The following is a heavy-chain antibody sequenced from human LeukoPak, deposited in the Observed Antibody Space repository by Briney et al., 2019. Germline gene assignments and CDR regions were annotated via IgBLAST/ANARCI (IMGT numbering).Heavy chain of an antibody. V-gene: IGHV4-31*03. Sequence: SETLSLTCTVSGGSISSGGYYWTWIRQRPGKGLEWIGYINYSGNTYYNPSLKSRLAISLDTSNNHFSLKLTSVTAADTAVYYCARGSGYSDFDYWGQGILVTVSS. CDR1: GGSISSGGYY. CDR3: ARGSGYSDFDY. CDR2: INYSGNT. D-gene: IGHD3-22*01. J-gene: IGHJ4*02.